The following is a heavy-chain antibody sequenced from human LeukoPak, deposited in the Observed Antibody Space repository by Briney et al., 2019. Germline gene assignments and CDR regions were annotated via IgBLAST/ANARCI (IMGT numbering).Heavy chain of an antibody. J-gene: IGHJ4*02. V-gene: IGHV3-23*01. D-gene: IGHD1-20*01. CDR1: AFTFSTYA. CDR2: ISGSGGST. Sequence: GGSLRLSCAASAFTFSTYAMSWVRQAPGKGLEWVSGISGSGGSTKYADSVKGRFTISRDNSKNVLYLQMNSLRAEDTAVYYCAKQGITLIRGILDYWGQGTLVTVSS. CDR3: AKQGITLIRGILDY.